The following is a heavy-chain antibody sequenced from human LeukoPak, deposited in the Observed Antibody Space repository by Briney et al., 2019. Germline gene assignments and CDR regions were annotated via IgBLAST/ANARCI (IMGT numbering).Heavy chain of an antibody. J-gene: IGHJ3*02. Sequence: GGSLRLSCAASGFTFSSYAMHWVRQAPGKGLEWVAVISYDGSNKYYADYVKGRFTIYRDNSKNTLYLQMNSLRAEDTAVYYCARSRADAFDIWGQGTMVTVSS. V-gene: IGHV3-30*04. CDR3: ARSRADAFDI. CDR2: ISYDGSNK. CDR1: GFTFSSYA.